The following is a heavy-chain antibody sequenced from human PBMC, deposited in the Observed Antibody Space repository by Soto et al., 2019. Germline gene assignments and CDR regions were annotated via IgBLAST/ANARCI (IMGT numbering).Heavy chain of an antibody. J-gene: IGHJ4*01. CDR3: ARGEQYSGRIFDY. CDR1: GDSVSSNSAC. Sequence: SQTLSPTCAITGDSVSSNSACWSWVRQSPSRGLEWLGRTYYRSKWYYEYAVSVRGRITINPDTSKNQYSLQLNSVTPEDTAVYFCARGEQYSGRIFDYWGQGTLVTVSS. D-gene: IGHD1-26*01. V-gene: IGHV6-1*01. CDR2: TYYRSKWYY.